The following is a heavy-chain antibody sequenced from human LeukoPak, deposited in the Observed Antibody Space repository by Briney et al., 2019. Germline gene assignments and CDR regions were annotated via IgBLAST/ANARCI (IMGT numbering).Heavy chain of an antibody. D-gene: IGHD6-19*01. CDR1: GFTFSAFA. J-gene: IGHJ5*02. CDR3: ARDLIRAVAVNWFDP. V-gene: IGHV3-30*04. CDR2: ISYDGSNK. Sequence: PGGSLRLSCAASGFTFSAFAINWVRQAPGKGLEWVAVISYDGSNKYYADSVKGRFTISRDNSKNTLYLQMNSLRAEDTAVYYCARDLIRAVAVNWFDPWGQGTLVTVSS.